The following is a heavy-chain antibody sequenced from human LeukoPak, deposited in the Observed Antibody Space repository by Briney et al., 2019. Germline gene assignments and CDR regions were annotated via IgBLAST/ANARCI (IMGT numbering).Heavy chain of an antibody. CDR3: TRVERSGGAFDD. CDR1: GFTFGDYA. V-gene: IGHV3-49*04. D-gene: IGHD1-14*01. CDR2: IRSKAYGGTT. Sequence: GGSLRLSCTASGFTFGDYAMSWVRQAPGKGLEWVGFIRSKAYGGTTEYAASVKGRFTISRDDSKSIAYLQMNSLKTEDTAVYYCTRVERSGGAFDDWGQGSLVTVDS. J-gene: IGHJ4*02.